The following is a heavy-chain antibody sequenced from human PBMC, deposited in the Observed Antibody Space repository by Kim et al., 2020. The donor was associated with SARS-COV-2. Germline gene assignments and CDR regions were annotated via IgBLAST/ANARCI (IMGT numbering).Heavy chain of an antibody. D-gene: IGHD3-22*01. CDR2: IYTTGST. J-gene: IGHJ3*02. V-gene: IGHV3-53*01. CDR3: ARGYYDSSGQPAFDI. Sequence: GGSLRLSCAASGFTVSSNYMSWVRQAPGKGLEWVSVIYTTGSTYYADSVKGRFTFSRDNSKNTLYLQMSTLRAEDTAVYYCARGYYDSSGQPAFDIWGQG. CDR1: GFTVSSNY.